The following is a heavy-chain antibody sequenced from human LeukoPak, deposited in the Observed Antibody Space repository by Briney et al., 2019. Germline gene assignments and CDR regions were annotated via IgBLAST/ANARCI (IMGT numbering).Heavy chain of an antibody. CDR1: GFTFSDYS. Sequence: GGSLRLSGAGSGFTFSDYSMNWDRQAPGKGLEWVSSIGGTSKSIYYAASVRGRFTISRDSAKNSLFLQMNSLRAEDTAVYYCAREATIMATGAFDLWGQGTMVTVSS. J-gene: IGHJ3*01. CDR2: IGGTSKSI. D-gene: IGHD5-24*01. V-gene: IGHV3-21*01. CDR3: AREATIMATGAFDL.